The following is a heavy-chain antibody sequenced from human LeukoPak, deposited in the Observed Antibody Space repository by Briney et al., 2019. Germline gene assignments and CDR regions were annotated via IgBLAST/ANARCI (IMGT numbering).Heavy chain of an antibody. CDR3: ATVNYDSSGYYSPYYYYYMDV. Sequence: GASVKVSCKASGYTFTNYAIHWVRQAPGQGLEWMGWINTGSGNTKYSQEFQGRVTITRDTSASTAYMDLSSLRSEGMAVYYCATVNYDSSGYYSPYYYYYMDVWGKGTTVTVSS. D-gene: IGHD3-22*01. V-gene: IGHV1-3*03. J-gene: IGHJ6*03. CDR2: INTGSGNT. CDR1: GYTFTNYA.